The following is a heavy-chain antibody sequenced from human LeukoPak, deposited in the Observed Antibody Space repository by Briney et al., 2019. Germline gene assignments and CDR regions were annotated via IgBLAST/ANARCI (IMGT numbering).Heavy chain of an antibody. J-gene: IGHJ4*02. CDR3: AKDHDFRDYDSSGYPLDY. CDR1: GFTFSSYA. CDR2: ISGSGGST. D-gene: IGHD3-22*01. V-gene: IGHV3-23*01. Sequence: GALRLSCAASGFTFSSYAMSWVRQAPGKGLEWVSAISGSGGSTYYADSVKGRFTISRDNSKNTLYLQMNSLRAEDTAVYYCAKDHDFRDYDSSGYPLDYWGQGTLVTVSS.